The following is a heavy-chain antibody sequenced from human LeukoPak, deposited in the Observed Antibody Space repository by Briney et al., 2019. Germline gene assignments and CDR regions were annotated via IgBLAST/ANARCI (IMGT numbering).Heavy chain of an antibody. D-gene: IGHD2-2*01. CDR3: VTGEVPAANWFDP. CDR2: INPNSGGT. CDR1: GYTFTGYY. J-gene: IGHJ5*02. V-gene: IGHV1-2*02. Sequence: ASVKVSCKASGYTFTGYYMHWVRQAPGQGLEWMGWINPNSGGTNYAQKFQGRVTMTRDTSISTAYMELSRLRSDDTAVYYCVTGEVPAANWFDPWGQGTLVTVSS.